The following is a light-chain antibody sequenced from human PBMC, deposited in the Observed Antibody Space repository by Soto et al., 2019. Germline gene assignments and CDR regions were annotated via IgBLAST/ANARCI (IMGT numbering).Light chain of an antibody. Sequence: QTVVTQEPSFSVSPGGTVTLTCGLSSGSVSTNYYPSWYQQTPGQAPRTLIYSTNTRSSGVPDRFSGSILGNKAAITITGAQADDESDYYCVLYMGGGIRVFGGGTKVTVL. CDR3: VLYMGGGIRV. V-gene: IGLV8-61*01. CDR2: STN. J-gene: IGLJ3*02. CDR1: SGSVSTNYY.